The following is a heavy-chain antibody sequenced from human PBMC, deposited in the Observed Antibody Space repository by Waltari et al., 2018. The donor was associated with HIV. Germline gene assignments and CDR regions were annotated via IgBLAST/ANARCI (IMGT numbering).Heavy chain of an antibody. CDR3: AGGYTYGSKFDY. J-gene: IGHJ4*02. V-gene: IGHV4-59*11. Sequence: QVQLQESGPGLVRPSETLSLTCTVSAGSITSLYWSWIRQPPGKRLQWIGYVFHEGGTNSYPSLKSRVTMSVDTSKNHFSLSLRSVTAADTAIYYCAGGYTYGSKFDYWGQGILVTVSS. CDR2: VFHEGGT. CDR1: AGSITSLY. D-gene: IGHD5-18*01.